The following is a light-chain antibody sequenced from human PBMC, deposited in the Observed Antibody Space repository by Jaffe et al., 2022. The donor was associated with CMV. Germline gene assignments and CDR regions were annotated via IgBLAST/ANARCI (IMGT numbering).Light chain of an antibody. J-gene: IGLJ1*01. V-gene: IGLV3-19*01. CDR1: SLRSYY. CDR2: GKN. Sequence: SSELTQDPAVSVALGQTVRITCQGDSLRSYYANWYQQKPRQAPVLVIYGKNNRPSGIPDRFSGSSSGNTTSLTITGAQAEDEADYYCHSRDSGGNRHYVFGTGTKVTVL. CDR3: HSRDSGGNRHYV.